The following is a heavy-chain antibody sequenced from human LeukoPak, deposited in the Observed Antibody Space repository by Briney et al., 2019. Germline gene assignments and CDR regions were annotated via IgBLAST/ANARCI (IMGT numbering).Heavy chain of an antibody. J-gene: IGHJ5*02. CDR3: ARALPKYYYGSGRRFDP. Sequence: ASVKVSCKASGYTFTGYYMHWVRQATGQGLEWMGWMNPNSGNTGYAQKFQGRVTMTRNTSISTAYMELSSLRSEDTAVYYCARALPKYYYGSGRRFDPWGQGTLVTVSS. CDR2: MNPNSGNT. D-gene: IGHD3-10*01. V-gene: IGHV1-8*02. CDR1: GYTFTGYY.